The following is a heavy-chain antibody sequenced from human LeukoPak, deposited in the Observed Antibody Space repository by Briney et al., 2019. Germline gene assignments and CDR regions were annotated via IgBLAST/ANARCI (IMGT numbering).Heavy chain of an antibody. CDR3: ARGVGDYANY. D-gene: IGHD4-17*01. CDR1: GYTFTGYY. J-gene: IGHJ4*02. V-gene: IGHV1-2*02. CDR2: INPNSGGT. Sequence: GASVRVSCKASGYTFTGYYMHWVRQAPGQGLEWMGWINPNSGGTNYAQKFQGRVTMTRDTSISTAYMDLSSLRSDDTAVYYCARGVGDYANYWGQGTLVTVSS.